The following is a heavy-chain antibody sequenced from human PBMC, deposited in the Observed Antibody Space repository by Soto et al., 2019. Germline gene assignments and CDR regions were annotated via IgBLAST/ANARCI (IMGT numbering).Heavy chain of an antibody. CDR3: AMGNLPMYDYESSGYPFGP. CDR2: INPNSGGT. CDR1: GYTFTGYY. Sequence: ASVKVSCKASGYTFTGYYMHWVRQAPGQGLEWMGWINPNSGGTNYAQKFQGRVTMTRDTSISTAYMELSRLRSDDTAVYYCAMGNLPMYDYESSGYPFGPWGQGTLVTVSS. V-gene: IGHV1-2*02. J-gene: IGHJ5*02. D-gene: IGHD3-22*01.